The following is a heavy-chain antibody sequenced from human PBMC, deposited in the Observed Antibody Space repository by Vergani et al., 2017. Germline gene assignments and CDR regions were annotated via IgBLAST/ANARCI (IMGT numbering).Heavy chain of an antibody. J-gene: IGHJ3*02. D-gene: IGHD6-13*01. CDR1: GFTFSDYY. CDR2: ISSSSSYT. Sequence: VQLLESGGGLVQPGGSLRLSCAASGFTFSDYYMSWIRQAPGKGLEWVSYISSSSSYTNYADSVKGRFTISRDNAKNSLYLQMNSLRAEDTAVYYCARDQTPALLAAAGLDAFDIWGQGTMVTVSS. CDR3: ARDQTPALLAAAGLDAFDI. V-gene: IGHV3-11*06.